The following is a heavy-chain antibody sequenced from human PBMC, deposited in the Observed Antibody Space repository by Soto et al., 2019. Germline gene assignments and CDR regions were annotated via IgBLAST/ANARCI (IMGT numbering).Heavy chain of an antibody. CDR3: ATDCISTSCDLYGMDV. J-gene: IGHJ6*02. CDR2: ISGSGGST. D-gene: IGHD2-2*01. Sequence: EVQLLESGGGLVQPGGSLRLSCAASGFTFSSYAMSWVRQAPGKGLEWVSAISGSGGSTYYADSVKGRFTISRDNSKNTLYLQMNSLRAEDTAVYYCATDCISTSCDLYGMDVWGQGTTVTVSS. CDR1: GFTFSSYA. V-gene: IGHV3-23*01.